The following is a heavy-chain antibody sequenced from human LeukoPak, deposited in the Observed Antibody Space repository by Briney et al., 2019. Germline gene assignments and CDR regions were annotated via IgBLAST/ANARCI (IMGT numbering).Heavy chain of an antibody. V-gene: IGHV3-7*01. CDR3: ARDVRDYCSTSSCPPYYSDY. D-gene: IGHD2-2*01. CDR1: GFTFSNHY. J-gene: IGHJ4*02. Sequence: PGGSLRLSCAASGFTFSNHYMSWVRRAPGKGLEWVANIRQDGSDRYYADSVKGRFTSSRDNARNSLSLQMNSLTVEDTAVYFCARDVRDYCSTSSCPPYYSDYWGQGTLVTVSS. CDR2: IRQDGSDR.